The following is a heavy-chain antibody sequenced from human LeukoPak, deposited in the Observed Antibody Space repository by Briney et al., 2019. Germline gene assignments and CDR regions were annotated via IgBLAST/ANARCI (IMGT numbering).Heavy chain of an antibody. CDR3: AKWRGYCSSTSCPPGYYGMDV. CDR2: ISGSGGST. CDR1: GFTFSSYA. V-gene: IGHV3-23*01. D-gene: IGHD2-2*01. J-gene: IGHJ6*04. Sequence: PGGSLRLSCAASGFTFSSYAMSWVRQAPGKGLEWVSAISGSGGSTYYADSVEGRFTISRDNSKNTLYPQMNSLRAEDTAVYYCAKWRGYCSSTSCPPGYYGMDVWGKGTTVTVSS.